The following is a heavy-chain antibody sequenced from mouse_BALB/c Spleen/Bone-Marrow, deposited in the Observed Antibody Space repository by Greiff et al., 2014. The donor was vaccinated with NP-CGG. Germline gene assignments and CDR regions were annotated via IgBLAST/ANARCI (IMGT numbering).Heavy chain of an antibody. D-gene: IGHD2-14*01. CDR3: ASYRYGWYFDV. Sequence: EVQLQQSGAELVKPGASVKLSCTASGFNIKDTYLHWVKQRPEQGLDWIGRIDPAIFTKYDPKFQGKATITADTSSNTAYLHLSSLTSEDTAIYYCASYRYGWYFDVWGAGTTVTVSS. CDR2: IDPAIFT. J-gene: IGHJ1*01. V-gene: IGHV14-3*02. CDR1: GFNIKDTY.